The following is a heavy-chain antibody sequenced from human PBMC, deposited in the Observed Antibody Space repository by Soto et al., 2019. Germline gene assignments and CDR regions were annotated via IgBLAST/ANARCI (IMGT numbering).Heavy chain of an antibody. Sequence: QVQLVQSGAEVKKPGDSVQVSCKASGYTFTSYDINWVRQATGRGREWMGWMNPNSGNTGYAQKFQGRVTMHRNTSISTAYMALSSQRSEDRAVYYCARAHYTTRYSCSYCGMDVWGQGTTVTVSS. CDR2: MNPNSGNT. J-gene: IGHJ6*02. V-gene: IGHV1-8*01. CDR1: GYTFTSYD. CDR3: ARAHYTTRYSCSYCGMDV. D-gene: IGHD5-18*01.